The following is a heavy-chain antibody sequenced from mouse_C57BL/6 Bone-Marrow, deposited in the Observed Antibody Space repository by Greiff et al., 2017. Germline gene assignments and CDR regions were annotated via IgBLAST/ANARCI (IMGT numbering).Heavy chain of an antibody. CDR1: GYSFTGYF. J-gene: IGHJ4*01. V-gene: IGHV1-20*01. CDR2: IDPYNGDT. D-gene: IGHD2-14*01. CDR3: ARNRLGYRGAMDY. Sequence: ESGPELVKPGDSVKISCKASGYSFTGYFMNWVMQSHGKSLEWIGRIDPYNGDTFYNQKFKGKATLTVDKSPSTAHMELRSLTSEDSAVYYCARNRLGYRGAMDYWGQGTSVTVSS.